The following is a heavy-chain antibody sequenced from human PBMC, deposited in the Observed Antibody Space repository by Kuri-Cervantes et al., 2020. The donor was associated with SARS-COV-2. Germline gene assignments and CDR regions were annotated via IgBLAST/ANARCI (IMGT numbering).Heavy chain of an antibody. CDR3: ARDSHYYGSGSYYNKIDY. J-gene: IGHJ4*02. V-gene: IGHV3-30*03. D-gene: IGHD3-10*01. Sequence: GESLKISCAASGFTFSSYGMHWVRQAPGKGLEWVAVISYDGSNKYYADSVKGRFTISRDNSKNTLYLQMNSLRAEDTAVYYCARDSHYYGSGSYYNKIDYWGQGTLVTISS. CDR1: GFTFSSYG. CDR2: ISYDGSNK.